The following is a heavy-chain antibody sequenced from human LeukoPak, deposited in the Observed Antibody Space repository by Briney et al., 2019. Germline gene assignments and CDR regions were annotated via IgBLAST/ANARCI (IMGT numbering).Heavy chain of an antibody. V-gene: IGHV4-59*01. D-gene: IGHD2-2*02. CDR1: GGSISSYY. CDR3: ARERREGYCSSTSCYRGNAFDI. CDR2: IYYIGSN. Sequence: SETLSLTCTVSGGSISSYYWSWIRHPPGKGREWIGYIYYIGSNNYNPSLKRRVTISVDTSKNQFSLKLSSVTAADTAVYYCARERREGYCSSTSCYRGNAFDIWGQGTMVTVSS. J-gene: IGHJ3*02.